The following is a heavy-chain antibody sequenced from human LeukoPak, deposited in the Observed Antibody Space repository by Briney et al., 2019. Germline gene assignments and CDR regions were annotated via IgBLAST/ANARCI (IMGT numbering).Heavy chain of an antibody. CDR3: SRATGNSPSLLSDNSR. CDR2: INPSGGST. D-gene: IGHD4-23*01. CDR1: GYTFTSYY. J-gene: IGHJ4*02. Sequence: ASVKVSCKASGYTFTSYYMHWVRQAPGQGLEWMGIINPSGGSTSYAQKFQGRVTITRDTSTSTVYMELSSLRSEDTAVYYCSRATGNSPSLLSDNSRWGQGTLVTVSS. V-gene: IGHV1-46*01.